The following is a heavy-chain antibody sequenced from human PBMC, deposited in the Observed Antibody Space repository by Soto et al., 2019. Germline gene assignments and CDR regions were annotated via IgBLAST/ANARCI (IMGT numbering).Heavy chain of an antibody. V-gene: IGHV3-23*01. CDR3: ARGRYYDSPQDL. D-gene: IGHD3-10*01. CDR2: VTATAESA. CDR1: GFNFDAYA. J-gene: IGHJ5*02. Sequence: PGGSLRVSCTPFGFNFDAYAMSWVRQAPGKGLEWVSAVTATAESAYYTDSVRGRFIITRDNSDNMLYLQMSSLRVEDTAIYFCARGRYYDSPQDLWGRGTQVTVSS.